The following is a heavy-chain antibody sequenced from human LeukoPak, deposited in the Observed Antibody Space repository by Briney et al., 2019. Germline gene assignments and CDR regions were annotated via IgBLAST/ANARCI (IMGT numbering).Heavy chain of an antibody. CDR1: GFKFA. Sequence: PGGSLRLSCGASGFKFAMHWVRQAPGKPLEWVSGLSWHSGSIGYADSVKGRFIISRDNAKNSLYLEMNSLRPEDSALYYCAKETKVGENLYYFDYWGRGTLVTVSS. CDR2: LSWHSGSI. J-gene: IGHJ4*02. V-gene: IGHV3-9*01. CDR3: AKETKVGENLYYFDY. D-gene: IGHD1-26*01.